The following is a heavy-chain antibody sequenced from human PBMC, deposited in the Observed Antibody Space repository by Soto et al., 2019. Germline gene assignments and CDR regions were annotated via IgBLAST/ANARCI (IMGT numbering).Heavy chain of an antibody. CDR2: ISGSGSTT. V-gene: IGHV3-11*01. CDR3: ARSSLTYFEF. J-gene: IGHJ4*02. CDR1: GFTFSDYY. Sequence: QVHLEESGGGLVKPGGSLRLSCTASGFTFSDYYMSWIRQAPGKGLEWLAYISGSGSTTYYTDSMKGRFAISRDNARTSLYLQINSLRVEDSAVYYCARSSLTYFEFWGQGTLVTVSS.